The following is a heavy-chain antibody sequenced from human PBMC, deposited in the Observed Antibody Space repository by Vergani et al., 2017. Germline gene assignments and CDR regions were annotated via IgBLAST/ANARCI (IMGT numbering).Heavy chain of an antibody. D-gene: IGHD3-3*01. CDR2: IYYSGGT. J-gene: IGHJ4*02. CDR1: GCSISSGGYY. Sequence: QVQLQESGPGLVKPSQTLSLTCPVSGCSISSGGYYWSWIRPHPGEGMEWIGYIYYSGGTYYNPSLKSRVTRSVDTSKNQFSLKLSSVTAAVTAVYYCARTRITIFGVVIRGYYFDYWGQGTLVTVSS. CDR3: ARTRITIFGVVIRGYYFDY. V-gene: IGHV4-31*03.